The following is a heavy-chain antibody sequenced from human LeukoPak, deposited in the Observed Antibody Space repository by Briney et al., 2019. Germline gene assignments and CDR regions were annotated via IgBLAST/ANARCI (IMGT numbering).Heavy chain of an antibody. CDR3: AATVVTANGPFDY. CDR2: IDYTGST. Sequence: SETLSLTCTLSGGSISSYFCSWIRQPPGKGLEWIGYIDYTGSTNYDPSLESRLTISLDTSKDQFSLKLSSVTAADTAVYFCAATVVTANGPFDYWGQGTLVTVSS. D-gene: IGHD2-21*02. J-gene: IGHJ4*02. CDR1: GGSISSYF. V-gene: IGHV4-59*08.